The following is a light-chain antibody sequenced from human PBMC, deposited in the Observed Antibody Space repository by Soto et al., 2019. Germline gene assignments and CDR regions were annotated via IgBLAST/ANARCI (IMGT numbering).Light chain of an antibody. CDR3: HVWDSSSDHYV. V-gene: IGLV3-21*02. Sequence: SYELTQLPSVSVAPGQTARITCGGNNIGGKSVHWYQQKPGQAPVLVVYDDSDRPSGIPDRFSGSNSGDTATLTIRRVEAGDEADYYCHVWDSSSDHYVFGTGTKLTAL. CDR1: NIGGKS. CDR2: DDS. J-gene: IGLJ1*01.